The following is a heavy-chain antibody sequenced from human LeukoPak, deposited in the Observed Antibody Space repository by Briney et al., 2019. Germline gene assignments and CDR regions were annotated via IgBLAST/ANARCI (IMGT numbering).Heavy chain of an antibody. J-gene: IGHJ4*02. CDR2: IYYSGST. Sequence: PSETLSLTCTVSGGSISSGDYYWSWIRQPPGKGLEWIGYIYYSGSTYYNPSLKSRVTISVDTSKNQFSLKLSSVTAADTAVYYCARAENHYDYVWGSFYYWGQGTLVTVSS. V-gene: IGHV4-30-4*01. D-gene: IGHD3-16*01. CDR1: GGSISSGDYY. CDR3: ARAENHYDYVWGSFYY.